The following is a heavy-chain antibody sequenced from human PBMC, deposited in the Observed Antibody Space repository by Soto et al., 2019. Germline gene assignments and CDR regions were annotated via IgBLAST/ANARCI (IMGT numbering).Heavy chain of an antibody. Sequence: ASVKVSCKASGGTFSSYAISWARQAPGQGLEWMGGIIPIFGTANYAQKFQGRVTITADESTSTAYMELSSLRSEDTAVYYCARHSYGYDYYCGMDVWGQGTTVTVSS. J-gene: IGHJ6*02. V-gene: IGHV1-69*13. CDR3: ARHSYGYDYYCGMDV. CDR1: GGTFSSYA. CDR2: IIPIFGTA. D-gene: IGHD5-18*01.